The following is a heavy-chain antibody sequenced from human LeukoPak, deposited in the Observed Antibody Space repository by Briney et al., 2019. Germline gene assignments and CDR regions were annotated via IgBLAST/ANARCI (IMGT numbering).Heavy chain of an antibody. CDR3: ARGVLLFPQYYSDY. CDR2: IIPIFGTA. V-gene: IGHV1-69*05. D-gene: IGHD3-10*01. Sequence: ASVKVSFKASGGTFSSYAISWVRQAPGQGLEWMGGIIPIFGTANYAQKFQGRVTITTDESTSTAYMELSSLRSEDTAVYYCARGVLLFPQYYSDYWGQGTLVTVSS. CDR1: GGTFSSYA. J-gene: IGHJ4*02.